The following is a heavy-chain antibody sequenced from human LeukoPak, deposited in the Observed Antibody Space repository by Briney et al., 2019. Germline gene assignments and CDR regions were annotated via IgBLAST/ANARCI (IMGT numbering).Heavy chain of an antibody. J-gene: IGHJ6*03. V-gene: IGHV7-4-1*02. D-gene: IGHD2-15*01. CDR2: INTNTGNP. CDR1: GYTFTYFG. CDR3: ARSRRVLVPAALNSADDYYYYMDV. Sequence: AASVKVSCKASGYTFTYFGLNWVRQAPGQGLECLGGINTNTGNPTYAQGLTGRFVFSLDTSVSTAYLQISSLKAEDTAIYYCARSRRVLVPAALNSADDYYYYMDVWGRGTTVTVSS.